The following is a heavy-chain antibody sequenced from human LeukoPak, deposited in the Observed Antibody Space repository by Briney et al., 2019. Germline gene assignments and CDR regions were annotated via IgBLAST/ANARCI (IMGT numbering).Heavy chain of an antibody. Sequence: SETLSLTCTVSGGSISSYYWSWIRQPAGKGLEWIGRIYTSGSTNYNPSLKSRVTISVDTSKNQFSLKLSSVTAADTAVYYCARGPVLLWFGELLVSYYYYMDVWGKGTTVTVSS. CDR2: IYTSGST. J-gene: IGHJ6*03. V-gene: IGHV4-4*07. D-gene: IGHD3-10*01. CDR1: GGSISSYY. CDR3: ARGPVLLWFGELLVSYYYYMDV.